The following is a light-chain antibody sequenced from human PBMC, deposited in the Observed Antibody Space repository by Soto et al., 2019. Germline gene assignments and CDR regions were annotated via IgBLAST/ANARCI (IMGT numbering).Light chain of an antibody. CDR2: DVS. CDR1: SSDVGGYNY. V-gene: IGLV2-14*01. CDR3: SSYAGSNNLVV. Sequence: QSALTQPASVSGSPGQSITISCTGTSSDVGGYNYVSWYQQHPGKAHKLMIYDVSNRPSGVSNRFSVSKSGNTASLTISGLQAEDEADYYCSSYAGSNNLVVFGGGTKLTVL. J-gene: IGLJ2*01.